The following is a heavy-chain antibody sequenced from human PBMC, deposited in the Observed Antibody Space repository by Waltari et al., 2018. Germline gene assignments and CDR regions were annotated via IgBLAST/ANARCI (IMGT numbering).Heavy chain of an antibody. CDR2: IYTSGST. CDR3: ASQNDYGDYAVLDY. D-gene: IGHD4-17*01. Sequence: QVQLQESGPGLVKPSETLSLTCTVSGGSISSYYWSWIRQPAGKGLEWIGRIYTSGSTNYNPSLKSRVTMSVDTSKNQFSLKLSSVTAADTAVYYCASQNDYGDYAVLDYWGQGTLVTVSS. CDR1: GGSISSYY. J-gene: IGHJ4*02. V-gene: IGHV4-4*07.